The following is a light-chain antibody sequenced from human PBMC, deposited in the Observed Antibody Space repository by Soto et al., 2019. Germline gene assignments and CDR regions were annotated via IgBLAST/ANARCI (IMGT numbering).Light chain of an antibody. Sequence: DIQVTQSPSSVSASVVDRVTITCRASQDIAAYLAWYQHKPGRAPELLIHAASSLQSGVPSRFSGSGSGTDFTLTINSLQPEDFATYYCQQLYRYPITFGQGTRLEIK. CDR1: QDIAAY. CDR2: AAS. V-gene: IGKV1D-12*01. CDR3: QQLYRYPIT. J-gene: IGKJ5*01.